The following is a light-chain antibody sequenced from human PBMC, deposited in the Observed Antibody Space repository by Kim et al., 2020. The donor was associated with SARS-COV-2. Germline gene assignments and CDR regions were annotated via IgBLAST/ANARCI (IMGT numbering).Light chain of an antibody. J-gene: IGLJ1*01. CDR3: NSHTITSTSV. CDR1: SSDVGGYNY. V-gene: IGLV2-14*03. Sequence: QSALTQPASVSGSPGQSITISCTGTSSDVGGYNYVSWYQQHPGKAPKLIIYDVTERPSGVSNRFSGSKSGNTASLTISGLQAEDEADYYCNSHTITSTSVFGTGTQLTVL. CDR2: DVT.